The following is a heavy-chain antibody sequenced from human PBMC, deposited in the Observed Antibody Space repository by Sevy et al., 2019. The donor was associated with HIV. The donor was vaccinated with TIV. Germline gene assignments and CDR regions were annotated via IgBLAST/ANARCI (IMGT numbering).Heavy chain of an antibody. CDR2: IYYSGST. CDR1: GGSISSSSYY. D-gene: IGHD6-19*01. J-gene: IGHJ4*02. CDR3: ARHLSHSGWYVFDY. V-gene: IGHV4-39*01. Sequence: SETLSLTCTVSGGSISSSSYYWGWIRQPPGKGLEWIGSIYYSGSTYYNPSLKSRVTISVDTSKNQFSLKLSSVTAADTAVYYCARHLSHSGWYVFDYWGQGTLVTVSS.